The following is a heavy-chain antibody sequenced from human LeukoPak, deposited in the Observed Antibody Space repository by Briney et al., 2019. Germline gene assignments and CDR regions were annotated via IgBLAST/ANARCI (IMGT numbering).Heavy chain of an antibody. CDR3: AEDIHKASTAFDI. J-gene: IGHJ3*02. Sequence: GGSLRLSCAASGFTFDDYAMHWVRQASGKGLEWVSGISWNSGSIGYADSVKGRFTISRDNAKNSLYLQMNSLRAEDTALYYCAEDIHKASTAFDIWGQGTMVTVSS. CDR1: GFTFDDYA. CDR2: ISWNSGSI. V-gene: IGHV3-9*01.